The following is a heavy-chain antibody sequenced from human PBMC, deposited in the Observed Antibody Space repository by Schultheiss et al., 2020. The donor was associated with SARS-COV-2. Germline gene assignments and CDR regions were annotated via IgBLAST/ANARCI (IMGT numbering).Heavy chain of an antibody. CDR2: IYYSGST. D-gene: IGHD4/OR15-4a*01. CDR1: GGSVSSGSYY. J-gene: IGHJ5*02. Sequence: SETLSLTCTVSGGSVSSGSYYWSWIRQPPGKGLEWIGYIYYSGSTNYNPSLKSRVTISVDTSKNQFSLKLSSVTAADTAVYYCARGEGASNWFDPWGQGTLVTVSS. CDR3: ARGEGASNWFDP. V-gene: IGHV4-61*01.